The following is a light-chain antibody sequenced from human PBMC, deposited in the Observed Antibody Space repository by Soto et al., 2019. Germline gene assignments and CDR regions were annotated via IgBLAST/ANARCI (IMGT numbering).Light chain of an antibody. CDR2: GAS. Sequence: EIVLTQSPGTLSLSPGERATLSCRASQNVSSSYFAWYQQKPGQAPRLLIYGASSRATGIPDRFSGSGSGTDFTLTISRLEPEDFAVYYCQQYGSSPLITFGQGTRLEIK. J-gene: IGKJ5*01. CDR1: QNVSSSY. CDR3: QQYGSSPLIT. V-gene: IGKV3-20*01.